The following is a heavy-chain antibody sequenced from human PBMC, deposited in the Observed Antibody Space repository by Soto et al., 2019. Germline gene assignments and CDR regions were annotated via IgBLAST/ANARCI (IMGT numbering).Heavy chain of an antibody. D-gene: IGHD3-16*01. CDR1: GYTFTSQG. CDR2: VSGYNGNT. Sequence: QVQLVQSGAEVKKPGASVKVSCKASGYTFTSQGISRVRQAPGQGLEWMGWVSGYNGNTNYAQKFQGRVTMTTDTSTTTAYMELRSLTSDDTAVYYCSRDLGAKVYFWGQGTLVTVSS. J-gene: IGHJ4*02. V-gene: IGHV1-18*01. CDR3: SRDLGAKVYF.